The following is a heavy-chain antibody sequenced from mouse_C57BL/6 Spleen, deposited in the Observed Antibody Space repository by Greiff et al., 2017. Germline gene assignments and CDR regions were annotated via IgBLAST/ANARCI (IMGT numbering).Heavy chain of an antibody. Sequence: QVHVKQSGPGLVQPSQRLSITCTVPGFSLTTSGLHWVRQSPGKGLEWLGVLCSGGNTEYNAAFKSRLSISKNNSKRQVFFKMNSLQADDTAIYDRARNHCGSGDWYFDVWGTGTTVTVSS. CDR1: GFSLTTSG. D-gene: IGHD1-1*01. CDR2: LCSGGNT. J-gene: IGHJ1*03. CDR3: ARNHCGSGDWYFDV. V-gene: IGHV2-2*01.